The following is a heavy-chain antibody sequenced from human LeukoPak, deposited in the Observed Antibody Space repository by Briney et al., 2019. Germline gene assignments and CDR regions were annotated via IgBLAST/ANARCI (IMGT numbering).Heavy chain of an antibody. CDR3: ARDRLDPYDSSGYYYYFDY. V-gene: IGHV4-59*01. J-gene: IGHJ4*02. CDR2: IYCTGST. D-gene: IGHD3-22*01. CDR1: GGSISSYY. Sequence: ETLSLTCTVSGGSISSYYWSWIRQPPGKGLEWIGYIYCTGSTHYSPSLKSRVTISVDTSKNQFSLKLSSVTAADTAVYYCARDRLDPYDSSGYYYYFDYWGQGTLVTVSS.